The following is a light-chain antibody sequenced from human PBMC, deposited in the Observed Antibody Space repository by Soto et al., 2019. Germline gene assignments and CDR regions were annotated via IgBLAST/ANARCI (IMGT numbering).Light chain of an antibody. CDR2: GDN. V-gene: IGLV1-40*01. J-gene: IGLJ1*01. CDR1: SSNIGAGYD. Sequence: QSVLTQPPSVSGAPGQRVIISCTGSSSNIGAGYDVHWYQQLPGTAPKLLIYGDNNRPSGVPDRFSDSKSGTSASLAITGLQADDEADYYCQSYDSSLSGYVFGTGTKVTVL. CDR3: QSYDSSLSGYV.